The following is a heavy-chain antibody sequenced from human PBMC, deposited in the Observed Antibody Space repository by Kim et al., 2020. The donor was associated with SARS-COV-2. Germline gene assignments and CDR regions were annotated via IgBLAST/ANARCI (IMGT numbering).Heavy chain of an antibody. J-gene: IGHJ6*02. Sequence: ASVKVSCKASGYTFTSYGISWVRQAPGQGLEWMGWISAYNGNTNYAQKLQGRVTMTTDTSTSTAYMELRSLRSDDTAVYYCARDRDRYFDWLSEGMDVWGQGTTVTVSS. V-gene: IGHV1-18*01. CDR1: GYTFTSYG. CDR2: ISAYNGNT. D-gene: IGHD3-9*01. CDR3: ARDRDRYFDWLSEGMDV.